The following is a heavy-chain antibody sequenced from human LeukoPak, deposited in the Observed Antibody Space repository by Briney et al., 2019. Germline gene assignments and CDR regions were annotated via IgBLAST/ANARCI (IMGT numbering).Heavy chain of an antibody. J-gene: IGHJ4*02. V-gene: IGHV4-34*01. CDR1: GGSFSGYY. CDR2: INHSGST. Sequence: SETLSLTCAVYGGSFSGYYWSWIRQPPGKGLEWIGEINHSGSTNYNPSLKSRVTISVDTSKNQFSLKLSSVTAADTAVYYCAEGDSSGIFDYWGQGTLVTVSS. D-gene: IGHD3-22*01. CDR3: AEGDSSGIFDY.